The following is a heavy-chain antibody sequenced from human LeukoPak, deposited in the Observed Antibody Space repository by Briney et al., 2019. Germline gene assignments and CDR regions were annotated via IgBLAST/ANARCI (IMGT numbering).Heavy chain of an antibody. CDR3: ARGAGPNYYYYMDV. CDR2: IYYSGST. CDR1: GGSISSYY. V-gene: IGHV4-59*01. Sequence: SETLSLTCTVSGGSISSYYWSWIRQPPGKGLEWIRYIYYSGSTNYNPSLKSRVTISVDTSKNQFSLKLSSVTAADTAVYYCARGAGPNYYYYMDVWGKGTTVTVSS. J-gene: IGHJ6*03.